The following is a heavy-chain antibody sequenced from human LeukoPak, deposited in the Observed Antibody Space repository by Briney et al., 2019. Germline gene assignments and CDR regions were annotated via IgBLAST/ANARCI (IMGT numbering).Heavy chain of an antibody. Sequence: GGSLSLSCGASGFSFSTYWMDWVRQAPGRGREWVASIKPDGRHADYADSVRGRFTASRNNTENSLYLQMHSTRVDDTAVYYCASDRAYTQFDYWGQGTLVTVSS. J-gene: IGHJ4*02. D-gene: IGHD3-10*01. CDR1: GFSFSTYW. CDR2: IKPDGRHA. CDR3: ASDRAYTQFDY. V-gene: IGHV3-7*01.